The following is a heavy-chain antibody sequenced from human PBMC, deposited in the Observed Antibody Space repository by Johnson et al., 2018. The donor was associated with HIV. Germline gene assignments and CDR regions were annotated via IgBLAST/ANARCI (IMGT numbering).Heavy chain of an antibody. D-gene: IGHD6-13*01. J-gene: IGHJ3*02. Sequence: VQVVESGGGVVQPGRSLRLSCAASGFTFSNYGMHWIRQAPGRGLEWVAVIWYDASKTYYADSVKGRFTISRDNSKSTLHLQMNSLRADDTALYSCVGTAAEGAFDIWGQGTMVTVSS. CDR1: GFTFSNYG. CDR3: VGTAAEGAFDI. V-gene: IGHV3-33*01. CDR2: IWYDASKT.